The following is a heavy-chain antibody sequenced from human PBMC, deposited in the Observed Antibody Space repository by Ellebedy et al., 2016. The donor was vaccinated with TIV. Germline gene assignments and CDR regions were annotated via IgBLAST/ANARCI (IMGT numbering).Heavy chain of an antibody. V-gene: IGHV4-39*07. D-gene: IGHD2-2*01. J-gene: IGHJ3*02. CDR3: ARSYCSSTSCLYSTAWLDAFDI. CDR1: GGSIRSSHYY. Sequence: MPSETLSLTCTVSGGSIRSSHYYWGWIRQPPGKGLEWIGSIYYSGSTSSGSTYYNPSLKSRVTISVDTSKNHFSLNLTSVTAADTAVHYCARSYCSSTSCLYSTAWLDAFDIWGQGTMVTVSS. CDR2: IYYSGSTSSGST.